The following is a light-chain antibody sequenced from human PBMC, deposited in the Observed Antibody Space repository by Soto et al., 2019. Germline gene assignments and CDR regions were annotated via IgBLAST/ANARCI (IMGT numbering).Light chain of an antibody. CDR2: EVT. V-gene: IGLV2-8*01. CDR3: SSFAGGGNPVL. J-gene: IGLJ2*01. Sequence: QSALTQPPSASGSLGQSVTISCTGXSSDVGGYNYVSWHQQHPGKAPKVMIYEVTKRPPGVPDRFSGSKSGNTASLTVSGLQAEDEADYYCSSFAGGGNPVLLGGGTKVTVL. CDR1: SSDVGGYNY.